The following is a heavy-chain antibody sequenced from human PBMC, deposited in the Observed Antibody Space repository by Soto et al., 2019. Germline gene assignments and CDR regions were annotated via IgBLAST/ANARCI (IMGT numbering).Heavy chain of an antibody. D-gene: IGHD3-3*01. Sequence: GGSLRLSCAASGFTFSSYGMHWVRQAPGKGLEWVAVISYDGSNKYYADSVKGRFTISRDNSKNTLYLQMNSLRAEDTAVYYCAKALRGVVIITSLDYWGQGTLVTVSS. CDR2: ISYDGSNK. J-gene: IGHJ4*02. CDR3: AKALRGVVIITSLDY. V-gene: IGHV3-30*18. CDR1: GFTFSSYG.